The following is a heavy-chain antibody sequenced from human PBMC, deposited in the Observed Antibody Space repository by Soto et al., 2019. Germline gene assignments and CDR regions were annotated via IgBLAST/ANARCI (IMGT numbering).Heavy chain of an antibody. CDR1: GCTFSSYS. CDR2: ISSSSSYI. Sequence: PGGSLRLSCAASGCTFSSYSMNWVRQAPGKGLEWVSSISSSSSYIYHADSVKGRFTISRDNAKNSLYLQMNSLRAEDTAVYYCARGLHSANSASTWGQGTLVTVSS. CDR3: ARGLHSANSAST. J-gene: IGHJ5*02. V-gene: IGHV3-21*01. D-gene: IGHD3-16*01.